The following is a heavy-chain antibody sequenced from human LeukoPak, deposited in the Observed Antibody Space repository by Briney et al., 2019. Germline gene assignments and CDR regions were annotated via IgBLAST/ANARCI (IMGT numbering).Heavy chain of an antibody. D-gene: IGHD6-13*01. CDR2: ISSSSSTI. CDR1: GFTFSSYS. V-gene: IGHV3-48*01. CDR3: ARDSIAAAVAGYYYMDV. Sequence: GGSLRLSCAASGFTFSSYSMNWVRQAPGKGLEWVSYISSSSSTIYYADSVKGRFTISRDNAKNSLYLQMNSLRAEDTAVYYCARDSIAAAVAGYYYMDVWGKGTTVTVSS. J-gene: IGHJ6*03.